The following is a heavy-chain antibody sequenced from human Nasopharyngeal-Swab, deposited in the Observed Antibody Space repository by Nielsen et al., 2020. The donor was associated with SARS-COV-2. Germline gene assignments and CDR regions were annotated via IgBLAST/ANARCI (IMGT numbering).Heavy chain of an antibody. V-gene: IGHV4-34*01. J-gene: IGHJ3*02. CDR1: GGPFNDHY. D-gene: IGHD6-19*01. CDR3: ARMGNGYSSFGYAFRI. Sequence: SETLSLTCGVYGGPFNDHYWTWIRQPPGKGLEWIGEINHTGSTNYDPSLKSRVTISVDTSKNQFSLNLSSMTAADTAVYYCARMGNGYSSFGYAFRIWGQGKMVTVSS. CDR2: INHTGST.